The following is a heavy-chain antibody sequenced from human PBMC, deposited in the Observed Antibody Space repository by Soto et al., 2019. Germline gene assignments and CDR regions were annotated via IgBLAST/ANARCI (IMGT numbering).Heavy chain of an antibody. CDR3: ARDSVATIFNYYYGMDV. D-gene: IGHD5-12*01. Sequence: CLRLGSASCGVTFFSYVMLGERQAPGKGLEWVAVISYDGSNKYYADSVKGRFTISRDNSKNTLYLQMNSLRAEGTAVYYCARDSVATIFNYYYGMDVWGQGTTVTVSS. V-gene: IGHV3-30-3*01. CDR2: ISYDGSNK. CDR1: GVTFFSYV. J-gene: IGHJ6*02.